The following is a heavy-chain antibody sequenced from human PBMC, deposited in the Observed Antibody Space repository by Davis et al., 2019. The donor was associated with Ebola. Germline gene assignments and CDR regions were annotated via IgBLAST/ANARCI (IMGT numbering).Heavy chain of an antibody. CDR2: ISASGGAT. J-gene: IGHJ4*02. D-gene: IGHD5-24*01. CDR1: GFLFSSYA. V-gene: IGHV3-23*01. Sequence: GESLKISCAASGFLFSSYAMSWVRQAPGRGLEWVSSISASGGATFHADSVKGRIVMSSDNSNDTLYLRMNNLRAEDTAIYYCAKDLTSYNGPGDFFDYWGQGILVTVSS. CDR3: AKDLTSYNGPGDFFDY.